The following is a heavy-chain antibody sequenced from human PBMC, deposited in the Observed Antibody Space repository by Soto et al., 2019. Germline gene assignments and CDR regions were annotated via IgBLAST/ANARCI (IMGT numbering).Heavy chain of an antibody. V-gene: IGHV3-23*01. CDR1: GITFSTYA. J-gene: IGHJ6*02. Sequence: PGGSLRLSCAASGITFSTYAMSWVRRAPGKGLEWVSTIGTNGADKQYADFVKGRFTVSRDRSDGTLSLQMNSLRAEDTAVYYCAADYLRHNSLNGYYYSYGMDVWGQGTTVTV. D-gene: IGHD4-17*01. CDR3: AADYLRHNSLNGYYYSYGMDV. CDR2: IGTNGADK.